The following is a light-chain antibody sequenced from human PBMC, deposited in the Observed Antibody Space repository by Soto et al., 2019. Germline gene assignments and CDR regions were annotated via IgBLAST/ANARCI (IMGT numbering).Light chain of an antibody. CDR2: AAS. V-gene: IGKV1-39*01. CDR3: QQSYRTPIT. Sequence: DIQKTPSPSSLTASVGDRVTITCWTSQTISTYLNWYQHKPGKAPEVLIYAASNLQSGVPSRFSGSGSGTDFTLTISSLQPADSATYYCQQSYRTPITFGQGTRLEI. CDR1: QTISTY. J-gene: IGKJ5*01.